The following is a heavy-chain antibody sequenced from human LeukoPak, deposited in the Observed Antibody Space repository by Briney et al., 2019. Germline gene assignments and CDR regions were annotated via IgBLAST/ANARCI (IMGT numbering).Heavy chain of an antibody. J-gene: IGHJ6*02. CDR2: IYSGGGT. D-gene: IGHD3-16*01. CDR3: ARDPAGGYGMDV. V-gene: IGHV3-66*01. Sequence: GGSLRLSCAASGFTVSSNYMSWVRQAPGKGLEWVSVIYSGGGTYYADSVKGRFTISRDNSKNTLYLQMNSLRAEDTAVYYCARDPAGGYGMDVWGQGTTVTVSS. CDR1: GFTVSSNY.